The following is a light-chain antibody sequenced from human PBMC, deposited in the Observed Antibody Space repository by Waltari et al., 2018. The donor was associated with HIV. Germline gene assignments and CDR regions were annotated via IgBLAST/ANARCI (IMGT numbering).Light chain of an antibody. Sequence: DIQMTQSPSSLSASEGERVTVTCRASQTINTCLNWYQQKPGKAPKLLIDDASSLQSRVPSRFGGSGAATDFTLTVSSLQAEDFATYYCQQSYSSPWTFGQGTKVEIK. J-gene: IGKJ1*01. CDR1: QTINTC. V-gene: IGKV1-39*01. CDR3: QQSYSSPWT. CDR2: DAS.